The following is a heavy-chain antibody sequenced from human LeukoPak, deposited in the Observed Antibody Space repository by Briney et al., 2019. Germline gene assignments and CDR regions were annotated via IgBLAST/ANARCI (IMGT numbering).Heavy chain of an antibody. CDR3: ARVGSTLGYFDY. V-gene: IGHV1-69*04. Sequence: ASVKVSCKASGGTFSSYAISWVRQASGQGLEWMGRIIPILGIANYAQKFQGRVTITADKSTSTAYMELSSLRSEDTAVYYCARVGSTLGYFDYWGQGTLVTVSS. J-gene: IGHJ4*02. D-gene: IGHD6-13*01. CDR1: GGTFSSYA. CDR2: IIPILGIA.